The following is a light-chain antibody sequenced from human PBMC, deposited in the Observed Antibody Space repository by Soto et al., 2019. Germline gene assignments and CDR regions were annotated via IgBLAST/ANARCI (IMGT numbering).Light chain of an antibody. CDR2: DAS. CDR3: QQRSNWPPWT. Sequence: EIVLTQSPATLSLSPGERATLSCRASQSVSSYLAWYQQKPGQAPRLLIYDASNRATGIPARFSASGSGTDFTLTISSLEPEDFAVYYGQQRSNWPPWTFGPGTKVEIK. V-gene: IGKV3-11*01. J-gene: IGKJ1*01. CDR1: QSVSSY.